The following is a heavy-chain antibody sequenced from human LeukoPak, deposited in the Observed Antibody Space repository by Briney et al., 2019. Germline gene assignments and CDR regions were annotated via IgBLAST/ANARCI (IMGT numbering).Heavy chain of an antibody. V-gene: IGHV4-31*03. CDR2: VYYSGST. Sequence: SQTLSLTCTVSGGSISSGGYYWSWIRQHPGKGLEWIGYVYYSGSTYYNPSLKSRVTISVDTSKNQFSLKLSSVTAADTAVYYCARQTYDGYFDYWGQGTLVTVSS. CDR1: GGSISSGGYY. J-gene: IGHJ4*02. D-gene: IGHD3-3*01. CDR3: ARQTYDGYFDY.